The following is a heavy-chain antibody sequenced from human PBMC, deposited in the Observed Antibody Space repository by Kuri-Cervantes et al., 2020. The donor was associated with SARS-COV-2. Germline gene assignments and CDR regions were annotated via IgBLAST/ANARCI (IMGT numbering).Heavy chain of an antibody. CDR1: GGSISSSSYY. Sequence: ESLKISCTVSGGSISSSSYYWGWIRQPPGKGLEWIGSIYYSGSTYYNPSLKSRVTISVDTSKNQFSLKLSSVTAADTAVYYCARRGEYGSGSFDYWGQGTLVTVSS. CDR3: ARRGEYGSGSFDY. J-gene: IGHJ4*02. D-gene: IGHD6-19*01. V-gene: IGHV4-39*01. CDR2: IYYSGST.